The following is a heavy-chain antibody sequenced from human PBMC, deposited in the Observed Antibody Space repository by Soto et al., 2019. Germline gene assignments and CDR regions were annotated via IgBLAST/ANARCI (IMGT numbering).Heavy chain of an antibody. Sequence: GGSLRLSCAASGFTFSNAWMSWVRQAPGKGLEWVGRIKSKTDGGTTDYAAPVKGRFTISRDDSKNTLYLQMNSLKTEDTAVYYCTTLVVAAPYYFDYWGQGTLVTVSS. V-gene: IGHV3-15*01. J-gene: IGHJ4*02. D-gene: IGHD2-15*01. CDR3: TTLVVAAPYYFDY. CDR1: GFTFSNAW. CDR2: IKSKTDGGTT.